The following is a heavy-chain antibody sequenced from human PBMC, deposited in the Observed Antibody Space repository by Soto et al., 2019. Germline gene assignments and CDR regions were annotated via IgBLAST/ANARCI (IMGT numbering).Heavy chain of an antibody. Sequence: SLRLSCAASGFTFSSYGMHWVRQAPGKGLEWVAVISYDGSNKYYADSVKGRFTISRDNSKNTLYLQMNSLRAEDTAVYYCAKSAASGGTSDFDYWGQGTLVTVSS. D-gene: IGHD2-15*01. V-gene: IGHV3-30*18. CDR3: AKSAASGGTSDFDY. CDR2: ISYDGSNK. J-gene: IGHJ4*02. CDR1: GFTFSSYG.